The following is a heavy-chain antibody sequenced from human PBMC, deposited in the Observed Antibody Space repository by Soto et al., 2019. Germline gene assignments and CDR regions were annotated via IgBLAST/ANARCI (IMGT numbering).Heavy chain of an antibody. Sequence: QVQLVQSGAEVKKPGASVKVSCKASGYTFTNYDIHWVRQATGQGLEWIGWMNPSSGETGYAQKFRGRVALTRDTSISTVYMELSSLGSAVTAVYYCARGPAYSSARLPFDYWGPGTLVTASS. V-gene: IGHV1-8*01. D-gene: IGHD6-19*01. CDR1: GYTFTNYD. CDR3: ARGPAYSSARLPFDY. J-gene: IGHJ4*02. CDR2: MNPSSGET.